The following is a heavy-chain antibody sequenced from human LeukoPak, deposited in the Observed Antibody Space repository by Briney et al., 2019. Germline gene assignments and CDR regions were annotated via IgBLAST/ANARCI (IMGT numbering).Heavy chain of an antibody. J-gene: IGHJ6*03. CDR3: ARVRRIAAAGSLYYYYTDV. Sequence: ASVKVSCKASGYTFTSYGISWVRQVPGQGLEWMGWISAYNGNTNYAQKLQGRVTMTTDTSTSTAYMELRSLRSDDTAVYYCARVRRIAAAGSLYYYYTDVWGKGTTVTVSS. CDR2: ISAYNGNT. V-gene: IGHV1-18*01. D-gene: IGHD6-13*01. CDR1: GYTFTSYG.